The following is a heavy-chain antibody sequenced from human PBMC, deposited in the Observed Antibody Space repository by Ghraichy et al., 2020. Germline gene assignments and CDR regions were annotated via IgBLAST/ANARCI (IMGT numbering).Heavy chain of an antibody. J-gene: IGHJ4*02. CDR1: GFTFSSYW. V-gene: IGHV3-7*01. CDR2: IKQDGSEK. Sequence: GESLNISCAASGFTFSSYWMSWVRQAPGKGLEWVANIKQDGSEKYYVDSVKGRFTISRDNAKNSLYLQMNSLRAEDTAVYYCARVGWVVELEYYFDYWGQGTLVTVSS. D-gene: IGHD1-7*01. CDR3: ARVGWVVELEYYFDY.